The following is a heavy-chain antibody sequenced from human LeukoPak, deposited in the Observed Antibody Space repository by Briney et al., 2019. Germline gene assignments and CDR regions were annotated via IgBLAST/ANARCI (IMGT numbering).Heavy chain of an antibody. CDR3: ARDQGSSSAYYYFLDV. Sequence: ASVKVSCKASGYTFTGYYMRWVRQAPGQGLEWMGWINPNSGGTNYAQKFQGRVTMTRDTSISTAYMELSRLRSDDTAVYYCARDQGSSSAYYYFLDVWGKGTTVTVYS. V-gene: IGHV1-2*02. CDR2: INPNSGGT. J-gene: IGHJ6*03. CDR1: GYTFTGYY. D-gene: IGHD6-6*01.